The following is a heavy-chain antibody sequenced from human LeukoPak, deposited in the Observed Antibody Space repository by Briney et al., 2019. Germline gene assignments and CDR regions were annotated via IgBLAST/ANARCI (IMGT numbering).Heavy chain of an antibody. CDR2: INPSGGST. V-gene: IGHV1-46*01. CDR1: GYTFTGYY. CDR3: AREGDILTGYYISHFDS. J-gene: IGHJ4*02. D-gene: IGHD3-9*01. Sequence: GASVKVSCKASGYTFTGYYMHWVRQAPGQGLEWMGIINPSGGSTSYAQKFQGRVIMTRDTSTSTGYMELSSLRSEDTAVYYCAREGDILTGYYISHFDSWGQGTLVTVSS.